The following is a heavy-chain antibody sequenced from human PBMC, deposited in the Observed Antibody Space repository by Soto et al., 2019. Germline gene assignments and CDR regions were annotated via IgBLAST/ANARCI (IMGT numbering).Heavy chain of an antibody. D-gene: IGHD2-8*01. V-gene: IGHV3-11*06. J-gene: IGHJ6*02. CDR2: ISSTSTYT. CDR1: GFTFSDYY. CDR3: ASPPLGYCTHGVCSHGMDV. Sequence: GGSLRLSXAVSGFTFSDYYMSWVRQAPGKGLEWISYISSTSTYTNYADSVKGRFTISRDNAKNSLYLQMNSLRAEDTAVYYCASPPLGYCTHGVCSHGMDVWGQGTTVTVSS.